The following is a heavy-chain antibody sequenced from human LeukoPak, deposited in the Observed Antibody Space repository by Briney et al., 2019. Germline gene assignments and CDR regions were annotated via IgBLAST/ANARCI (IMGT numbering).Heavy chain of an antibody. Sequence: SVTVSCTASGGTFSSYAISWVRQAPGQGLEWMGGIIPIFGTANYAQKFQGRVTITADESTSTAYMELSSLRSEDTAVYYCARDARGAAAADDPLDVWGQGTTVIVSS. CDR2: IIPIFGTA. D-gene: IGHD6-13*01. J-gene: IGHJ3*01. V-gene: IGHV1-69*13. CDR1: GGTFSSYA. CDR3: ARDARGAAAADDPLDV.